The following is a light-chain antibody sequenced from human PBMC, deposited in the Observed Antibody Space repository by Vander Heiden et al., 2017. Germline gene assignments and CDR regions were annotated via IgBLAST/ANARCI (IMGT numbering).Light chain of an antibody. CDR3: QQSYTTPRT. V-gene: IGKV1-39*01. Sequence: DIQMTQSPSSLSASVGDRVTITCRASQNITTYLNWYQHKPGKAPNLLIYAASSLQSGVPSRFSGGGSVTDFTLTINSLQPEDCATYYCQQSYTTPRTFGQGTKVEIK. CDR1: QNITTY. J-gene: IGKJ1*01. CDR2: AAS.